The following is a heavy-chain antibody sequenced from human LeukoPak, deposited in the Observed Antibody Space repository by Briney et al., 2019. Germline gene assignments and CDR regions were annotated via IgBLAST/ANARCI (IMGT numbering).Heavy chain of an antibody. CDR2: IKQDGSEQ. D-gene: IGHD3-10*01. CDR3: ARGRGTYGLYYFDY. V-gene: IGHV3-7*04. CDR1: GFTFSTFW. J-gene: IGHJ4*02. Sequence: GGSLRLFCTASGFTFSTFWITWVRQAPGKGLEWVANIKQDGSEQYYVDSEKGGFTISRDNAKNSLSLQMNSLRAEDTALYYCARGRGTYGLYYFDYWGQGSLVTVSS.